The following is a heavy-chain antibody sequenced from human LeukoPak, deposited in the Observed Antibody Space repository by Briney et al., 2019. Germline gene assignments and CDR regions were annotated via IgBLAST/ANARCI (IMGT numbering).Heavy chain of an antibody. CDR2: VYNSGST. CDR3: ARGAGGYRFDP. D-gene: IGHD1-1*01. Sequence: SETLSLTCAVSGGSMSNYHWTWIRQSPGRGLEYIGYVYNSGSTFYNPSLKSRVTISADTSRKQFSLKLTSVNTADSAVYYCARGAGGYRFDPWGQGILVTVSS. V-gene: IGHV4-59*01. CDR1: GGSMSNYH. J-gene: IGHJ5*02.